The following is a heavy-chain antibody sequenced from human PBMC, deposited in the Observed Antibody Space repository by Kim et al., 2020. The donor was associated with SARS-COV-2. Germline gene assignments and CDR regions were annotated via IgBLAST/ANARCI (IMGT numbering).Heavy chain of an antibody. Sequence: SVKVSCKASGGTFSSYAISWVRQAPGQGLEWMGGIIPIFGTANYAQKFQGRVTITADEPTSTAYMELSSLRSEDTAVYYCARGGYSLRLYYYYGMDVWGQGTTLTVSS. V-gene: IGHV1-69*13. CDR2: IIPIFGTA. CDR1: GGTFSSYA. J-gene: IGHJ6*02. CDR3: ARGGYSLRLYYYYGMDV. D-gene: IGHD5-18*01.